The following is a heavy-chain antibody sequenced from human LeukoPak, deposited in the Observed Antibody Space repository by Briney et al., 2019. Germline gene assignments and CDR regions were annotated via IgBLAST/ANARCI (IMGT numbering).Heavy chain of an antibody. CDR3: ARDRGAEGPDALDI. D-gene: IGHD1-26*01. CDR1: GFTVSSNY. V-gene: IGHV3-53*01. Sequence: GGSLRLSCAASGFTVSSNYMSWVRQAPGKGLEWVSVIYSGGSTYYADSVKGRFTISRDNSKNTLYLQMNSLRAEDTAVYYCARDRGAEGPDALDIWGQGTMVTVSS. J-gene: IGHJ3*02. CDR2: IYSGGST.